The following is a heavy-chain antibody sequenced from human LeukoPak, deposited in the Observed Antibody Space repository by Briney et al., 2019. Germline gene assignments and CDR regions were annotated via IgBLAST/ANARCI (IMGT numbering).Heavy chain of an antibody. D-gene: IGHD3-3*01. J-gene: IGHJ6*03. CDR3: ARVYYDFWSGVDYYYYMDV. V-gene: IGHV3-21*01. CDR2: ISSSSSYI. CDR1: GFTVSSNY. Sequence: GGSLRLSCAASGFTVSSNYMSWVRQAPGKGLEWVSSISSSSSYIYYADSVKGRFTISRDNAKNSLYLQMNSLRAEDTAVYYCARVYYDFWSGVDYYYYMDVWGKGTTVTVSS.